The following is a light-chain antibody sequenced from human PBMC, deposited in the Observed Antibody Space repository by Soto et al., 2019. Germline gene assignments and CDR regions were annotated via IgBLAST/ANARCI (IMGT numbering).Light chain of an antibody. CDR1: QSISNY. CDR3: QQSYSNPFT. J-gene: IGKJ3*01. V-gene: IGKV1-39*01. Sequence: DIQMTQSPSSLSASVGDSVTITCRASQSISNYLNWYQQKPGKAPKLLVYAASSLQSGVPSRFSGSGSGTDFTLTISSLQPEDFATYYCQQSYSNPFTFGPGTKVYIK. CDR2: AAS.